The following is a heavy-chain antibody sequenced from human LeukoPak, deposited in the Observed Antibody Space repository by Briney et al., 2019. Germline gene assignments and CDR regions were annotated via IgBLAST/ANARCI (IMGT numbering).Heavy chain of an antibody. Sequence: GGSLRLSCAASGFTFSSYAMSWVRQAPGKGLEWVSAISGSGGSTYYADSVKGRFTISRDNSKNTLYLQMNGLRAEDTAVYYCAKDRYYYGSGSYHSSNWFDPWGQGTLVTVSS. D-gene: IGHD3-10*01. CDR3: AKDRYYYGSGSYHSSNWFDP. CDR1: GFTFSSYA. J-gene: IGHJ5*02. CDR2: ISGSGGST. V-gene: IGHV3-23*01.